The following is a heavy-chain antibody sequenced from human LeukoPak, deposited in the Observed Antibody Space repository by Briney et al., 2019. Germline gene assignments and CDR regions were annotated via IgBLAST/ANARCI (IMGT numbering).Heavy chain of an antibody. CDR1: GGSISSSSYY. Sequence: PSETLSLTCTVPGGSISSSSYYWGWIRQPPGKGLEWIGSIYYSGSTYYNPSLESRVTISVDASKNQFSLKVSSVTAADTAVYYCARDDPKLKADYWGQGTLVTVSS. J-gene: IGHJ4*02. CDR3: ARDDPKLKADY. V-gene: IGHV4-39*07. D-gene: IGHD4-23*01. CDR2: IYYSGST.